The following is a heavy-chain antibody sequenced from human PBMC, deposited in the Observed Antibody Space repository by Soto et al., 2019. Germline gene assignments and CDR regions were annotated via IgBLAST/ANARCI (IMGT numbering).Heavy chain of an antibody. CDR1: GFTFSSYA. CDR3: AKDRGSGGSNVSYYMDV. D-gene: IGHD2-15*01. CDR2: ISGSGGST. J-gene: IGHJ6*03. Sequence: GGSLRLSCAASGFTFSSYAMSWVRQPPGKGLEWVSAISGSGGSTYYADSVKGRFTISRDNSKNTLYLQMNSLRAEDTAVYYCAKDRGSGGSNVSYYMDVWGKGIMVTVSS. V-gene: IGHV3-23*01.